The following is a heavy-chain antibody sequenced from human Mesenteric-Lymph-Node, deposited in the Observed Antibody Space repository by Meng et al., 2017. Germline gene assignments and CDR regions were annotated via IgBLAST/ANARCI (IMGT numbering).Heavy chain of an antibody. CDR1: GFTFDDYA. CDR2: ISWNSGSI. CDR3: AKDIDSSLIEYAFDI. Sequence: GGSLRLSCAASGFTFDDYAMHWVRQAPGKGLEWVSGISWNSGSIGYADSVKGRFTISRDNAKNSLYLQMNSLRAEDMALYYCAKDIDSSLIEYAFDIWGQGTMVTVSS. D-gene: IGHD3-22*01. V-gene: IGHV3-9*03. J-gene: IGHJ3*02.